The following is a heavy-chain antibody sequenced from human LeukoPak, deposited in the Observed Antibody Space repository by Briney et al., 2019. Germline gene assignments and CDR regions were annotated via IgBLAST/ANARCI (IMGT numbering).Heavy chain of an antibody. CDR2: LHYSGRA. Sequence: SETLSLTCTVSGASITTSGYYWGWVRQSPGKGLEWIGSLHYSGRAYYGPSLKSRVTISGDTSKNQFSLRLNSVTAADTAVYYCARRGYSYGPIFDYWGQGTLVTVSS. V-gene: IGHV4-39*01. J-gene: IGHJ4*02. CDR3: ARRGYSYGPIFDY. CDR1: GASITTSGYY. D-gene: IGHD5-18*01.